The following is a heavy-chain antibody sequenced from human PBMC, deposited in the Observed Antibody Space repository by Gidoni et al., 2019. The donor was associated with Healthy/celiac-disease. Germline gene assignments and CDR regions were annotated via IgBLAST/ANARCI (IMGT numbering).Heavy chain of an antibody. CDR1: GFTFSSYA. J-gene: IGHJ4*02. V-gene: IGHV3-30-3*01. CDR2: ISYDGSNK. Sequence: QVQLVESGGGVVQPGRSLGLSCAASGFTFSSYAMHWVRQAPGKGLEWVAVISYDGSNKYYADSVKGRFTISRDNSKNTLYLQMNSLRAEDTAVYYCARHDYWGQGTLVTVSS. CDR3: ARHDY.